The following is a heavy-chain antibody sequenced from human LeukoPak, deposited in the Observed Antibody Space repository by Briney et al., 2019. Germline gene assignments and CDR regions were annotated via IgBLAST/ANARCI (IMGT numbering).Heavy chain of an antibody. CDR3: ARVIVVPSGMRGVGWFDT. V-gene: IGHV4-31*03. CDR2: ISYSGSI. CDR1: GASIHSGINF. J-gene: IGHJ5*02. Sequence: PSETLSLTCTVSGASIHSGINFWTWIRQHPGKGLEWIAYISYSGSIWYNPSLKSRASISEDTSDNQFTLKMTSVTAADTAVYYCARVIVVPSGMRGVGWFDTWRQGTLVTVSP. D-gene: IGHD2-2*01.